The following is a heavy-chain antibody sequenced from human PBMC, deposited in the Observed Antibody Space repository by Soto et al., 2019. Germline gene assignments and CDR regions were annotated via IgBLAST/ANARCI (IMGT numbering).Heavy chain of an antibody. D-gene: IGHD2-21*02. CDR1: GASTSSGRYY. CDR3: ARAAIGYCGGACYPPAFDI. J-gene: IGHJ3*02. CDR2: IDVIGNT. Sequence: PSETLSLTCTVSGASTSSGRYYWSWIRQHPGQGLEWIGNIDVIGNTYYNPSLKSRITISVDTSKNQFSLKLSSVTAADTAVFYCARAAIGYCGGACYPPAFDIWGQGTTLTVS. V-gene: IGHV4-31*03.